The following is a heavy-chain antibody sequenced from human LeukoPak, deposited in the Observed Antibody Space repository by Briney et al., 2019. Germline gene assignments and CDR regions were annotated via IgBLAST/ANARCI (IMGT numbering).Heavy chain of an antibody. CDR2: ISGSGGST. Sequence: GGSLRLSCAASGFTFSSYAMSWVRQAPGKGLEWVSAISGSGGSTYYADSVKGRFTISRDNSKNSLYLQMNSLRAEDTAVYYCARNAYSSSWAGKAEYFQHWGQGTLVTVSS. D-gene: IGHD6-13*01. CDR3: ARNAYSSSWAGKAEYFQH. CDR1: GFTFSSYA. V-gene: IGHV3-23*01. J-gene: IGHJ1*01.